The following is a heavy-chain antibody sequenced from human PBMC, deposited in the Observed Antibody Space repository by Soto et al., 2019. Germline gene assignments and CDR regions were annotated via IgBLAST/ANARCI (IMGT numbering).Heavy chain of an antibody. V-gene: IGHV4-34*01. D-gene: IGHD3-16*01. CDR3: ARHGGYYFDY. CDR1: SGSFSGYY. CDR2: IYHGLSI. Sequence: SETLSLTCAVYSGSFSGYYWSWIRQPPGKGLEWIGEIYHGLSIVYNPSLKSRVTISGDSSKNQFSLKLSSVTAADTAVYYCARHGGYYFDYWGQGNLVTVSS. J-gene: IGHJ4*02.